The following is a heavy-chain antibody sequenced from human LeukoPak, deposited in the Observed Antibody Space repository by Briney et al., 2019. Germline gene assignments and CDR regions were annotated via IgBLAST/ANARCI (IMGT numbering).Heavy chain of an antibody. J-gene: IGHJ5*02. CDR3: ARGLTLDNAWYRGWFDP. CDR1: GGSFSGYY. CDR2: INHSGST. Sequence: SETLSLTCAVYGGSFSGYYWSWIRQPPGKGLEWIGEINHSGSTNYNPSLKSRVTISVDTSKNQFSLKLSSVTAADTAVYYCARGLTLDNAWYRGWFDPWGQGSLVIVSS. D-gene: IGHD6-13*01. V-gene: IGHV4-34*01.